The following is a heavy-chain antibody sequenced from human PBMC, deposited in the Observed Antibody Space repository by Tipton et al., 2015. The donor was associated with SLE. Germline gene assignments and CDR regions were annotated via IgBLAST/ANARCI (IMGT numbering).Heavy chain of an antibody. CDR2: VYHSGST. D-gene: IGHD6-19*01. CDR1: GASISTSIDY. Sequence: TLSLTCTVSGASISTSIDYWGWIRQSPEKGLEWIGSVYHSGSTYYSPSLQSRLTISVDTSKNQFSLNLISLTAADTAVYYCARGGVGAVATPFDYWGQGTLVTVSS. J-gene: IGHJ4*02. CDR3: ARGGVGAVATPFDY. V-gene: IGHV4-39*07.